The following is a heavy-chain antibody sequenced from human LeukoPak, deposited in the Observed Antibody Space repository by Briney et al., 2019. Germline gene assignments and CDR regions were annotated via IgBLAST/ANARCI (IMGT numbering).Heavy chain of an antibody. V-gene: IGHV3-48*03. CDR2: ISSDRNII. CDR1: GFTFNIYE. Sequence: GGSLRLSCAASGFTFNIYEMNWVRQAPGKGLEWISYISSDRNIIYYADSVEGRFTISRDNAKNSLYLQMNSLRAEDTAVYYCAGSRYPEPQDLNYWGQGTLVTVSS. CDR3: AGSRYPEPQDLNY. J-gene: IGHJ4*02. D-gene: IGHD2-15*01.